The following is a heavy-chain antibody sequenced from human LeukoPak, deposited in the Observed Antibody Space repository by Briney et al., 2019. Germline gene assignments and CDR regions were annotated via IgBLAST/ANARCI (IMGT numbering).Heavy chain of an antibody. Sequence: PSETLTLTCTVFGGSINDYFWSWIRQPPGKGLEGMGYINNSGGSNYNPSLKGRATFSVDTSENQLSLRLNSVTAADTAVYYCASLGGYYESSGSSQREAFDIWGQGTMVTVSS. V-gene: IGHV4-59*01. D-gene: IGHD3-22*01. CDR2: INNSGGS. CDR3: ASLGGYYESSGSSQREAFDI. J-gene: IGHJ3*02. CDR1: GGSINDYF.